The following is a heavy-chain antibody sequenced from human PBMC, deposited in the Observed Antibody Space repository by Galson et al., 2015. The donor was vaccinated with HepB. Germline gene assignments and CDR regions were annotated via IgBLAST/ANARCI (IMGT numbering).Heavy chain of an antibody. CDR3: ARDVRGSSWSFRREPLDAFDI. Sequence: TLSLTCTVSGGSISSHYWSWIRQPAGKGLEWIGRIYTSGSTNYNPSLKSRVTMSVDTSKNQFSLKLSAVTAADTAVYYCARDVRGSSWSFRREPLDAFDIWGQGTMVTVSS. CDR1: GGSISSHY. CDR2: IYTSGST. D-gene: IGHD6-13*01. J-gene: IGHJ3*02. V-gene: IGHV4-4*07.